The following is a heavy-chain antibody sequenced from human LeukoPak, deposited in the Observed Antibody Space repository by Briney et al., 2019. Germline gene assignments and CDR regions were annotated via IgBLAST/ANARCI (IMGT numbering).Heavy chain of an antibody. CDR1: GFTFSSYA. CDR2: ISSNGGST. J-gene: IGHJ4*02. CDR3: VKDRYYGSGSHFDY. V-gene: IGHV3-64D*09. Sequence: PGGSLRLSCSASGFTFSSYAMHWVRQAPGKGLEYVSAISSNGGSTYYADSVKGRFTISRDNSKSTLYLQMSSLRAEDTAVYYCVKDRYYGSGSHFDYWGQGTLVTVSS. D-gene: IGHD3-10*01.